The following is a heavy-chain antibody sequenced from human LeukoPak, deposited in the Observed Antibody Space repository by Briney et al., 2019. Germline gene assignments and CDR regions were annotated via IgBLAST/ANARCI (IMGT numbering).Heavy chain of an antibody. CDR3: AREGWAAAGYGILGYYYYMDV. D-gene: IGHD6-13*01. CDR1: GYTFTSYD. J-gene: IGHJ6*03. V-gene: IGHV1-8*03. Sequence: ASVKVSCKASGYTFTSYDINWVRQATGQGLEWTGWMNPNSGNTGYAQKFQGRVTITRNTSISTAYMELSSLRSEDTAVYYCAREGWAAAGYGILGYYYYMDVWGKGTTVTVSS. CDR2: MNPNSGNT.